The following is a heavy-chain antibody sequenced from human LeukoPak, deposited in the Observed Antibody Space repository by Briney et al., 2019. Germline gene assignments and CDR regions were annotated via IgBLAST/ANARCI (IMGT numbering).Heavy chain of an antibody. V-gene: IGHV3-48*01. Sequence: GGSLRLSCAASGFTFSSYSMNWVRQAPGKGLEWVSYISSSSSTIYYADSAKGRFTISRDNAKNSLYLQMNSLRAEDTAVYYCARVTDRIAENAFDIWGQGTMVTVSS. CDR3: ARVTDRIAENAFDI. CDR1: GFTFSSYS. J-gene: IGHJ3*02. D-gene: IGHD6-13*01. CDR2: ISSSSSTI.